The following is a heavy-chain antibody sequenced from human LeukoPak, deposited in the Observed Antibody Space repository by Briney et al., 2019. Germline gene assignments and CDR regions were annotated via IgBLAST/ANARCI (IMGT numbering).Heavy chain of an antibody. CDR2: IGGSGHTT. J-gene: IGHJ4*02. CDR3: AKITNGDFDY. CDR1: GFNFNTYE. D-gene: IGHD2-8*01. V-gene: IGHV3-23*01. Sequence: GGSLRLSCAASGFNFNTYEMNWVRQAPGKGLEWVSAIGGSGHTTYYADSVKGRFTISRDNSKNTLYLQMNSLRAEDTALYYCAKITNGDFDYWGQGTLVTVSS.